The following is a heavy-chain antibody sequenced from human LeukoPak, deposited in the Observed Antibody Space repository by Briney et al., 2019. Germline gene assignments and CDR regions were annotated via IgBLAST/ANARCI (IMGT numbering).Heavy chain of an antibody. CDR3: AKDLDIVASYWRGENWFDP. D-gene: IGHD5-12*01. CDR2: IRYDGSNK. CDR1: GFTFSSYG. J-gene: IGHJ5*02. V-gene: IGHV3-30*02. Sequence: GGSLRLSCAASGFTFSSYGVHWVRQAPGKGLEWVAFIRYDGSNKYYADSVKGRFTISRDNSKNTLYLQMNSLRAEDTAVYYCAKDLDIVASYWRGENWFDPWGQGTLVTVSS.